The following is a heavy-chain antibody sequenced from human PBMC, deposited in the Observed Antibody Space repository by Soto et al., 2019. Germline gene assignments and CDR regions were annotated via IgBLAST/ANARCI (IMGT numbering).Heavy chain of an antibody. D-gene: IGHD4-17*01. CDR1: GFTFSSYA. CDR3: ANCGYGDYSLDY. V-gene: IGHV3-23*01. Sequence: QAGGSLRLSCAASGFTFSSYAMSWVRQAPGKGLEWVSAISGSGGSTYYADSVRGRFTISRDNSKNTLYLQMNSLRAEDTAVYYCANCGYGDYSLDYWGQGTLVTVSS. J-gene: IGHJ4*02. CDR2: ISGSGGST.